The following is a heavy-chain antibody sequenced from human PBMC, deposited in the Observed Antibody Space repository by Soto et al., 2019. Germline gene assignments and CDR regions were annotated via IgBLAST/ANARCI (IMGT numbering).Heavy chain of an antibody. J-gene: IGHJ4*02. V-gene: IGHV1-69*08. CDR3: TRDWEITVSTWSFGGF. D-gene: IGHD3-10*01. Sequence: QVQLVQSGAEVKKPGSSVKVSCKASGGTFSPYTINWVRQAPGQGLEWMGRIIPFHGVTNYAQKFQARVTIYAEKSASTAYMELGGLRFEDTAMYYCTRDWEITVSTWSFGGFWGRGTLVTVSS. CDR1: GGTFSPYT. CDR2: IIPFHGVT.